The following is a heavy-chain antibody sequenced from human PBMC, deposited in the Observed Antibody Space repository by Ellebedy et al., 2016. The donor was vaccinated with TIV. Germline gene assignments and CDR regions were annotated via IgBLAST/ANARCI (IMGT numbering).Heavy chain of an antibody. Sequence: GGSLRLSXAASGFTFSSYWISWVRQAPGKGLEWVANLKQDGSEKYYVDSVKGRFTISRDNAKNSLYLQMNSLRAEDTAVYYCVRDKIVGATIFDYWGQGTLVTVSS. V-gene: IGHV3-7*01. D-gene: IGHD1-26*01. CDR1: GFTFSSYW. CDR3: VRDKIVGATIFDY. J-gene: IGHJ4*02. CDR2: LKQDGSEK.